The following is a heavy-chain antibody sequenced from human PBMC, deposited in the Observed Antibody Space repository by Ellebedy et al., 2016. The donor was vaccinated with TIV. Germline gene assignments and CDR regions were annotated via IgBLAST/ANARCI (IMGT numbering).Heavy chain of an antibody. CDR3: AKIGPRDCTSTSCWFDP. CDR1: GFTFTTYA. CDR2: ISADGVTT. J-gene: IGHJ5*02. Sequence: GESLKISXAASGFTFTTYAMGWVRQAPGKGLDWVSAISADGVTTFYADSVTGRFTISRDNSKNTLFLQMNNLRAEDTAIYYCAKIGPRDCTSTSCWFDPWGQGTLVTVSS. D-gene: IGHD2-2*01. V-gene: IGHV3-23*01.